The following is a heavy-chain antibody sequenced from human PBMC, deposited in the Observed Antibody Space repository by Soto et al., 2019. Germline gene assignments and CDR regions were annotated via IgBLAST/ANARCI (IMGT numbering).Heavy chain of an antibody. D-gene: IGHD3-10*01. V-gene: IGHV3-30-3*01. J-gene: IGHJ6*02. CDR3: AREKQAVRGVIKPYYYGMDV. CDR1: GFTFSSYA. Sequence: GESLKISCAASGFTFSSYAMHWVRQAPGKGLEWVAVISYDGSNKYYADSVKGRFTISRDNSKNTLYLQMNSLRAEDTAVYYCAREKQAVRGVIKPYYYGMDVWGQGTTVTVSS. CDR2: ISYDGSNK.